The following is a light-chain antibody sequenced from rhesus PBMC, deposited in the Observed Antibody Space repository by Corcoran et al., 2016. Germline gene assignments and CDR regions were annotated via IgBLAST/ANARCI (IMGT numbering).Light chain of an antibody. CDR3: QHGYDTPYS. CDR2: RAS. CDR1: QDLSNH. J-gene: IGKJ2*01. Sequence: DIQMTQSPSSLSASVGDRVTITCQARQDLSNHLAWYQQKPGKVPKLLIYRASTLQSGVPSRCSGSGSGTDFTLTISGLQPEDFAAYYGQHGYDTPYSFGQETKVEIK. V-gene: IGKV1-25*01.